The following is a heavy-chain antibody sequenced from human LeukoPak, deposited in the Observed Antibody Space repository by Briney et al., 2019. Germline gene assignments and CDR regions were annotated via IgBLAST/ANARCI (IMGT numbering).Heavy chain of an antibody. CDR3: AGAGYYDGSGYRTYYFDY. J-gene: IGHJ4*02. V-gene: IGHV1-2*06. CDR2: INPNSGGP. D-gene: IGHD3-22*01. Sequence: ASVKVSCKASGYTFTGYYMHWVRQAPGQGLEWMGRINPNSGGPNYAQKFQGRVTMTRDTSKNQFSLKLSSVTAADTAVYYCAGAGYYDGSGYRTYYFDYWGQGTLVTVSS. CDR1: GYTFTGYY.